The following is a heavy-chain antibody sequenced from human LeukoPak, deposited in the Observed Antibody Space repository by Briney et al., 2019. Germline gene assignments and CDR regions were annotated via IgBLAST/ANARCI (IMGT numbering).Heavy chain of an antibody. J-gene: IGHJ6*03. CDR2: IYYSGST. D-gene: IGHD3-9*01. CDR3: ARDSRSIYLRPIPMDV. V-gene: IGHV4-59*01. Sequence: SETLSLTCTVSGGSISSYYWSWIRQPPGKGLEWIGYIYYSGSTNYNPSLKSRVTISVDTSKNQFSLKLSSVTAADTTVYYCARDSRSIYLRPIPMDVWGKGTTVTVSS. CDR1: GGSISSYY.